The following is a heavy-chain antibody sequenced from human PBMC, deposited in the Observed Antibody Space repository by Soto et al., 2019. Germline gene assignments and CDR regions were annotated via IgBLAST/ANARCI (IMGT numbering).Heavy chain of an antibody. D-gene: IGHD2-21*01. CDR1: GGSISSSGYS. CDR2: IYHSGNT. V-gene: IGHV4-30-2*01. Sequence: LSLTCAVSGGSISSSGYSWSWIRQPPGKGLEWIGYIYHSGNTYYNPSLKSRVTISVDRSKNQFSLKLSSVTAADTAVYYCASEGCGGDCFDYWGQGALVTVSS. J-gene: IGHJ4*02. CDR3: ASEGCGGDCFDY.